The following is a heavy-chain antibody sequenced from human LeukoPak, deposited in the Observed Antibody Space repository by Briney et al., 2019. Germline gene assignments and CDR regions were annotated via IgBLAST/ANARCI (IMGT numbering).Heavy chain of an antibody. Sequence: GGSLRLSCAASGFTFSSYGMHWVRQAPGKGLEWVAVIWYDGSNKYYADSVKGRFTISRDNSKNTLYLQMNSLRAEDTAVYYCARDQEQQLVPLDYWGQGTLVTVSS. CDR1: GFTFSSYG. V-gene: IGHV3-33*01. D-gene: IGHD6-13*01. CDR2: IWYDGSNK. J-gene: IGHJ4*02. CDR3: ARDQEQQLVPLDY.